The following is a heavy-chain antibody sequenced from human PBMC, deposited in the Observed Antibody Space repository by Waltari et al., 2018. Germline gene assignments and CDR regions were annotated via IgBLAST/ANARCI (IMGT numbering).Heavy chain of an antibody. J-gene: IGHJ4*02. Sequence: QVQLQQWGAGLLKPSETLSLTCAVYGGSFSGYYWSWIRQPPGKGLEWIGEINHSGSTNYNPSLKSRVTISVDTSKNQFSLKLSSVTAADTAVYYCARGQQWLVRFSGYVYWGQGTLVTVSS. D-gene: IGHD6-19*01. CDR2: INHSGST. V-gene: IGHV4-34*01. CDR3: ARGQQWLVRFSGYVY. CDR1: GGSFSGYY.